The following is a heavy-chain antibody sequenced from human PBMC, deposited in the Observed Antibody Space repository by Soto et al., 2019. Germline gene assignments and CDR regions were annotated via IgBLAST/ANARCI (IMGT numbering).Heavy chain of an antibody. V-gene: IGHV1-45*02. D-gene: IGHD1-26*01. Sequence: ASVKVSCKALGNTFTYRYLHWVRQAHGQALEWMGWITPFSGDVHYAQKFQERVTITRDRSINTAYMQMSSLRSEDTAMYFCASGGAGSGPFTWELPDHWGQGTLVTVSS. J-gene: IGHJ4*02. CDR2: ITPFSGDV. CDR3: ASGGAGSGPFTWELPDH. CDR1: GNTFTYRY.